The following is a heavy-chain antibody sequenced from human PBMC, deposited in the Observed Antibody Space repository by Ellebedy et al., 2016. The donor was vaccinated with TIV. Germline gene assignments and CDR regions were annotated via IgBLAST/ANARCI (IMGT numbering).Heavy chain of an antibody. J-gene: IGHJ5*02. V-gene: IGHV3-23*01. Sequence: LSLTCAASGFTFSNYAMSWVRQAPGKGLEWVAAVIASGGDTYYADSVKGRFTISRDNSKNTLHLQMNSLRAEDTAVYYCAKETVVRQDWFDPWGQGTLVTVSS. D-gene: IGHD4-23*01. CDR2: VIASGGDT. CDR1: GFTFSNYA. CDR3: AKETVVRQDWFDP.